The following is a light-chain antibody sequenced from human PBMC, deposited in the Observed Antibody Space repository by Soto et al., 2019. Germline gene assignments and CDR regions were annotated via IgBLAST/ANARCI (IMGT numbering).Light chain of an antibody. Sequence: QSVLTQPASVSGSPGQSITISCTGTSSDVGSYNLVSWYQRHPGKAPKLMIYEGSKRPSGVSNRFSGSKSGNTASLTISGLQAEDEADYYCCSYAGSRNYVFGTGTKVTVL. J-gene: IGLJ1*01. CDR1: SSDVGSYNL. CDR3: CSYAGSRNYV. V-gene: IGLV2-23*01. CDR2: EGS.